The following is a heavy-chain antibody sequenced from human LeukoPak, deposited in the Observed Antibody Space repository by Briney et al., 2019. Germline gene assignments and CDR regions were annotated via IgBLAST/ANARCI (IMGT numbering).Heavy chain of an antibody. CDR1: GFTFISYG. J-gene: IGHJ4*02. V-gene: IGHV3-30*02. D-gene: IGHD3-22*01. CDR3: AKVTTYYYDSSGPY. CDR2: IRYDGSNK. Sequence: GGSLRLSCAASGFTFISYGMHWVRQAPGKGLEWVTFIRYDGSNKYYADSVKGRFIISRDNSKNTLYLQMNSLRAEDTAVYYCAKVTTYYYDSSGPYWGQGTLVTVSS.